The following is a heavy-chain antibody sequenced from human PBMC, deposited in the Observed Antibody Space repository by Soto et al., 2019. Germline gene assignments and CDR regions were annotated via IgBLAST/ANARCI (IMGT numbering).Heavy chain of an antibody. J-gene: IGHJ3*02. CDR3: SVFYDSASYDSDIDI. CDR2: VYPGDSDI. V-gene: IGHV5-51*01. D-gene: IGHD1-26*01. Sequence: GEYRKISCKGSGYSFSNYWFAWVRQMPGKGLEWMGVVYPGDSDIRYSPSFQGQVTISADKSVSTAYLQWSSLKASDTAMYYYSVFYDSASYDSDIDIWRNGITVS. CDR1: GYSFSNYW.